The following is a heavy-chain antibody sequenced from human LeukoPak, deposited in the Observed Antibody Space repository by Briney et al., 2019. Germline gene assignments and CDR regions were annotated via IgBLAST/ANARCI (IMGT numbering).Heavy chain of an antibody. CDR2: TYYRSKWYN. V-gene: IGHV6-1*01. D-gene: IGHD4-17*01. Sequence: SQTLSLTCAISGDSVSSNSTAWNWLRQSPSRGLEWLGKTYYRSKWYNDYAVSVKSRITINPDTSKNQFSLQLNSVSPEDTAVYYCARDRRDYGEPDAFDIWGQGTMVTVSS. CDR1: GDSVSSNSTA. CDR3: ARDRRDYGEPDAFDI. J-gene: IGHJ3*02.